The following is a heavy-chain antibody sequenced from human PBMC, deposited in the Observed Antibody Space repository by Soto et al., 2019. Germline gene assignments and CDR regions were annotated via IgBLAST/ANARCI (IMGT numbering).Heavy chain of an antibody. Sequence: AGGSLRLSCAASGFTFSSYAMHWVRQAPGKGLEWVAVISYDGSNKYYADSVKGRFTISRDNSKNTLYLQMNSLRAEDTAVYYCARPGIAVAGTSAFDIWGQGTMVTVSS. CDR3: ARPGIAVAGTSAFDI. CDR2: ISYDGSNK. V-gene: IGHV3-30-3*01. J-gene: IGHJ3*02. CDR1: GFTFSSYA. D-gene: IGHD6-19*01.